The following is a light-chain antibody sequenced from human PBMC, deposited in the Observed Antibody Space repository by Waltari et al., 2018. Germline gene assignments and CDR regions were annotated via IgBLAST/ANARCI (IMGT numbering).Light chain of an antibody. J-gene: IGLJ3*02. V-gene: IGLV2-23*02. CDR1: SSDVGFYNL. CDR2: EVI. CDR3: CSYVGRNIWV. Sequence: QSALTQPASVSGSPGQSITIPCTGTSSDVGFYNLDSWYQQHPDKAPKLLVSEVIERPSGVSNRFSGSKSGNTASLTISGLQAEDEADYYCCSYVGRNIWVFGGGTKVTVL.